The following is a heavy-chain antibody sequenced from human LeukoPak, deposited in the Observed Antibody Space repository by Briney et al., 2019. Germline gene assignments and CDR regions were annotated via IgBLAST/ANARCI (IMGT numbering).Heavy chain of an antibody. J-gene: IGHJ6*02. V-gene: IGHV3-11*01. CDR1: GFTFRDYY. CDR2: ISSSGSTI. CDR3: ARDLSRYYYGMDV. Sequence: GSLRPSFAASGFTFRDYYMRWIRQAPGKGPGWGSYISSSGSTIYYADSVKGRFTISRDNAKNSLYLQMNSLRAEDTAVYYCARDLSRYYYGMDVWGQGTTVTVSS.